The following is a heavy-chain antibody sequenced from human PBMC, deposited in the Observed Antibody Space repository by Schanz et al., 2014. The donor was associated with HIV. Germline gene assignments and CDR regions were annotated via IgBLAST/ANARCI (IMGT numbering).Heavy chain of an antibody. CDR2: IWYDGSDK. Sequence: QVQLVESGGGVVQPGRSLRLSCAASGFTFSSYGMHWVRQAPGRGLEGVAVIWYDGSDKYYADSVKGRFTISRDNSKNTLFLQMNSLRAEDTAVYYCARTTIAAPGTEYYYGMDVWGQGTTVTVSS. J-gene: IGHJ6*02. V-gene: IGHV3-33*01. CDR1: GFTFSSYG. D-gene: IGHD6-13*01. CDR3: ARTTIAAPGTEYYYGMDV.